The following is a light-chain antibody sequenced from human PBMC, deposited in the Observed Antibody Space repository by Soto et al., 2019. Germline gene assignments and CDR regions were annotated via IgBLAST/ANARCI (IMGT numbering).Light chain of an antibody. CDR3: QQYNSYS. CDR2: HAS. J-gene: IGKJ1*01. Sequence: DIQMTQSPSTLPASVGDRVTITCRASQSISNCLAWYQQKPGTAPKLLIYHASSLESGVPSRFSGSGSGTDFTLTITNLQPYDFANYYCQQYNSYSFGQGTKVDVK. V-gene: IGKV1-5*01. CDR1: QSISNC.